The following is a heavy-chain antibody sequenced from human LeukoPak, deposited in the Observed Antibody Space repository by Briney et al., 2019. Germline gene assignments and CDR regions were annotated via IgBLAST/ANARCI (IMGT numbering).Heavy chain of an antibody. CDR3: ARDYVFAFDY. CDR2: ISHSGSAE. Sequence: GSLRLSCAASGFSFSSYSMNWVRQAPGKGLEWISYISHSGSAEHYTDSVKGRFTISRDNAKTALYLQMNSLRAEDTAVYFCARDYVFAFDYWSQGTLVTVSS. V-gene: IGHV3-48*01. D-gene: IGHD3-10*02. CDR1: GFSFSSYS. J-gene: IGHJ4*02.